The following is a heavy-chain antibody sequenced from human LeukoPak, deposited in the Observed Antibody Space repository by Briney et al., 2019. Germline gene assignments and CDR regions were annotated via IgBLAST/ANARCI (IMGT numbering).Heavy chain of an antibody. CDR1: RFTFSSYW. V-gene: IGHV3-23*01. D-gene: IGHD2-8*01. CDR2: ISASGGST. Sequence: GGSLRLSCAASRFTFSSYWMHWVRQAPGKGLEWVSSISASGGSTNYADSVKGRFTISRDNPKNTLFLLMHSLRAEDTAFYYCAKDLRAYCTNGICYERRSLFDYWGQGTLVTVSS. J-gene: IGHJ4*02. CDR3: AKDLRAYCTNGICYERRSLFDY.